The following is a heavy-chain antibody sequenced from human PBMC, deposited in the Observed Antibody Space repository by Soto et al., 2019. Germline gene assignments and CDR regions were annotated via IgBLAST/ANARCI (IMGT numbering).Heavy chain of an antibody. J-gene: IGHJ4*02. CDR3: VIFLILSGGTYRGLIRLHYFDT. D-gene: IGHD2-15*01. V-gene: IGHV4-4*02. CDR2: IYQSGSA. CDR1: SDSIKSNYW. Sequence: PSETLSLTCLVSSDSIKSNYWWAWVRQAPGQALEWIGEIYQSGSAIYKPSFMCRVTLSLDSSENAFSLTLNSVTAADTAMYYCVIFLILSGGTYRGLIRLHYFDTWGPGTLVTVSS.